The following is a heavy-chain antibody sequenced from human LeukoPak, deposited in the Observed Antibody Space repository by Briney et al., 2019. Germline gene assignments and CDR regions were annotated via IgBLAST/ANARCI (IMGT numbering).Heavy chain of an antibody. V-gene: IGHV4-61*02. CDR3: ARGGYSLPFDY. Sequence: PSETLSLTCTVSGGSISIGSDYWSWVRQPAGKGREWIGRIYTSGSTNYHPSLKSRLTISVDPSQNQFSLKLSSVTAADTAVYYCARGGYSLPFDYWGQGTLVTVSS. D-gene: IGHD5-18*01. CDR1: GGSISIGSDY. CDR2: IYTSGST. J-gene: IGHJ4*02.